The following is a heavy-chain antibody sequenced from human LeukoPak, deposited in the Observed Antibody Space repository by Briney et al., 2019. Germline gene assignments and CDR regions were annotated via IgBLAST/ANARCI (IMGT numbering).Heavy chain of an antibody. V-gene: IGHV3-30*18. D-gene: IGHD6-13*01. CDR1: GFTFSNYG. J-gene: IGHJ6*02. CDR3: AKRAIAKRGGPVDV. CDR2: VSFDGIIK. Sequence: PGGSLRLSCAASGFTFSNYGMHWVRQAPGKGLEWVAGVSFDGIIKHYAEAVQGRCTISRDNSKNTLYLQMNSLRAEDTAVYYCAKRAIAKRGGPVDVWGQGTTVTVTS.